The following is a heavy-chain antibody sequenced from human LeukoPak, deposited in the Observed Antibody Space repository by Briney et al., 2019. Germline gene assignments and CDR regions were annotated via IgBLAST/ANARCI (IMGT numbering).Heavy chain of an antibody. CDR3: ARAYCGGDCSSRYYYYYGMDV. V-gene: IGHV5-51*01. CDR2: IYPGDSDT. Sequence: GESLQISCKGSGYSFTSYWIGWVRQMPGKGLEWMGIIYPGDSDTRYSPSFQGQVTISADKSISTAYLQWSSLKASDTAMYYCARAYCGGDCSSRYYYYYGMDVWGQGTTVTVSS. CDR1: GYSFTSYW. D-gene: IGHD2-21*02. J-gene: IGHJ6*02.